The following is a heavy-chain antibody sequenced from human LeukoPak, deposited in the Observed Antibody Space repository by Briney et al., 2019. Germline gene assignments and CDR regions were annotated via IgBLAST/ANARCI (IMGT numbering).Heavy chain of an antibody. D-gene: IGHD3-9*01. J-gene: IGHJ4*02. CDR2: ISSGSRDI. CDR1: GFTFSTYT. Sequence: GGSLRLSCVVSGFTFSTYTMNWVRQAPGKGLEWVSSISSGSRDIYYADSLKGRFTISRDNAKNSLYLQMNSLRAEDTAVYYCARDRYDILTGYFPLDYWGQGTLVTVSS. V-gene: IGHV3-21*01. CDR3: ARDRYDILTGYFPLDY.